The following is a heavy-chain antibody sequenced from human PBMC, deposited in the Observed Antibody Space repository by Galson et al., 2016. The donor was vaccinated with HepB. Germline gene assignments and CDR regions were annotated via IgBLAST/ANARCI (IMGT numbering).Heavy chain of an antibody. CDR3: ARTSAANWYFVL. J-gene: IGHJ2*01. V-gene: IGHV3-21*01. CDR1: GFTFSAYS. Sequence: LRLSCAASGFTFSAYSMNWVRQAPGKGLEWVSSISSSDSSIYYADSVRGRFTISRDNTKNSLYLQMNSLRAEDTAVYYCARTSAANWYFVLWGRGTLVTVS. D-gene: IGHD6-13*01. CDR2: ISSSDSSI.